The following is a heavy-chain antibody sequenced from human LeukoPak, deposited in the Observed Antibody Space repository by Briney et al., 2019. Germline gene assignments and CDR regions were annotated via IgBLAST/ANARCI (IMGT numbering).Heavy chain of an antibody. D-gene: IGHD3-22*01. Sequence: SETLSLTCAVYGGSFSGYYWSWIRQPPGKGLEWIGEINHSGSTNYNPSLKSRVTISVDTSKNQFSLKLSSVTAADTAVYYCARLTYYYDSSGLDDFDYWGQGTLVTVSS. CDR3: ARLTYYYDSSGLDDFDY. V-gene: IGHV4-34*01. J-gene: IGHJ4*02. CDR1: GGSFSGYY. CDR2: INHSGST.